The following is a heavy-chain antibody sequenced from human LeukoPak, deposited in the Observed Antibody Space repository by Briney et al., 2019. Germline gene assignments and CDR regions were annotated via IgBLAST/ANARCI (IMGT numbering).Heavy chain of an antibody. CDR3: ARSYSNHLFGMDV. V-gene: IGHV3-66*01. CDR2: LYSGGNS. J-gene: IGHJ6*02. D-gene: IGHD4-11*01. Sequence: GGSLRLSCAASGFTVSSYYMTWVRQAPGKGLEWVSVLYSGGNSYYADSVKGRVAISRDNSKNTVFLQMNSVRAEDTAVYYCARSYSNHLFGMDVWSQGTTVTVSS. CDR1: GFTVSSYY.